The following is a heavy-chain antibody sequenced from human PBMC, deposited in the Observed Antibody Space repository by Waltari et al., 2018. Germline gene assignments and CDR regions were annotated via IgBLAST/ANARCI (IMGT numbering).Heavy chain of an antibody. D-gene: IGHD1-26*01. J-gene: IGHJ3*02. V-gene: IGHV1-69*05. CDR1: GGTFSSYA. Sequence: QVQLVQSGAEVKKPGSSVKVSCKASGGTFSSYAISWVRQAPGQGLEWMGGIIPIFGTATYAQKFQGRVTITTDESTSTAYMELSSLRSEDTAVYYCARELVGATGLADAFDIWGQGTMVTVSS. CDR3: ARELVGATGLADAFDI. CDR2: IIPIFGTA.